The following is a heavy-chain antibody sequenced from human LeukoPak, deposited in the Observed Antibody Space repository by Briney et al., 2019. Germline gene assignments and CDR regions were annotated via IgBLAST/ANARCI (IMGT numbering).Heavy chain of an antibody. D-gene: IGHD2-2*01. Sequence: ASVKVSCKASGYTFTSYGISWVRQAPGQGLEWMGWISAYNGNTNYAQKLQDRVTMTTDTSTSTAYMELRSLKSDDTAVYYCARGLVVPAAMGEFDYWGQGTLIAVSS. CDR3: ARGLVVPAAMGEFDY. CDR1: GYTFTSYG. J-gene: IGHJ4*02. V-gene: IGHV1-18*01. CDR2: ISAYNGNT.